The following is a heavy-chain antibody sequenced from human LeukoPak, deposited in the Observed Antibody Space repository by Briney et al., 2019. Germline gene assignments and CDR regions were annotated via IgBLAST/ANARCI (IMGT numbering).Heavy chain of an antibody. D-gene: IGHD3-10*01. CDR2: IYSGGST. CDR1: GFTVSSNY. J-gene: IGHJ6*03. Sequence: GGSLRLSCAASGFTVSSNYMSWVRQAPGKGLEWVSVIYSGGSTYYADSVKGRFTISRDNSKNTLYLQMNSLRAEDTAVYYCARAHYYGSGPLRRYYYYYYYMDVWGKGTTVTISS. CDR3: ARAHYYGSGPLRRYYYYYYYMDV. V-gene: IGHV3-53*01.